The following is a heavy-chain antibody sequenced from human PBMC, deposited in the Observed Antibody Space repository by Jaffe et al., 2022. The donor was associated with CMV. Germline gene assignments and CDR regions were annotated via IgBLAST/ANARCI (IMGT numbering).Heavy chain of an antibody. J-gene: IGHJ4*02. CDR1: GFTFDDYA. CDR3: AKGLGYCSSTSCRSSGWYFDY. D-gene: IGHD2-2*01. Sequence: EVQLVESGGGLVQPGRSLRLSCAASGFTFDDYAMHWVRQAPGKGLEWVSGISWNSGSIGYADSVKGRFTISRDNAKNSLYLQMNSLRAEDTALYYCAKGLGYCSSTSCRSSGWYFDYWGQGTLVTVSS. V-gene: IGHV3-9*01. CDR2: ISWNSGSI.